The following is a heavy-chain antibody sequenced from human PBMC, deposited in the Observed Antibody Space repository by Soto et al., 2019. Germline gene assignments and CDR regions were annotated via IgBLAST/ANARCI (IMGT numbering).Heavy chain of an antibody. V-gene: IGHV3-33*01. J-gene: IGHJ4*02. Sequence: QVQLVESGGGVVQPGRSLRLSCAASGFTFSSHGMHWVRQAPGKGLEWVAVTWYDGSNKYYADSVKGRFTISRDDSKNMVYLQMNSLRAEDTAVYYCVRDGWYSIQAPYWGQGTLVTVSS. D-gene: IGHD6-19*01. CDR1: GFTFSSHG. CDR3: VRDGWYSIQAPY. CDR2: TWYDGSNK.